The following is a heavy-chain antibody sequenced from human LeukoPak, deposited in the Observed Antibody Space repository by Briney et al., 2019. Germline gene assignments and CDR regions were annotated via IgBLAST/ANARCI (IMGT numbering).Heavy chain of an antibody. CDR3: ARAKDYYDSSGYEDAFDI. D-gene: IGHD3-22*01. J-gene: IGHJ3*02. V-gene: IGHV3-74*01. CDR1: GFTFSSYW. Sequence: GGSLRLSCAASGFTFSSYWMHWVRQAPGKGLVWVSRINSDGSSTSYADSVKGRFTISRDNAKNTLYLQMNSLRAEDTAVYYCARAKDYYDSSGYEDAFDIWGQGTMVTVSS. CDR2: INSDGSST.